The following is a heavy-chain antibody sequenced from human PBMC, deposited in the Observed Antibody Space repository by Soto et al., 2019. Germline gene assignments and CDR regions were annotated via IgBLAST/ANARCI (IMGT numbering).Heavy chain of an antibody. Sequence: GASVKVFFKASGYTFTSYCISWVRPAPGQGLELMGWISAYNGNTNYAQKLQGRVTMTTDTSTSTAYMELRSLRSDDTAGYYCARDHYPGEHCSGGSCHIYYFDYWGQGTLVTVSS. CDR2: ISAYNGNT. D-gene: IGHD2-15*01. CDR3: ARDHYPGEHCSGGSCHIYYFDY. CDR1: GYTFTSYC. V-gene: IGHV1-18*01. J-gene: IGHJ4*01.